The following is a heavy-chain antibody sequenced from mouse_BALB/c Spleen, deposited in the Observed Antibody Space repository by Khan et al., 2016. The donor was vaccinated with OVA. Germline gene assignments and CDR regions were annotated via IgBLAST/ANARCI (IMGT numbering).Heavy chain of an antibody. V-gene: IGHV1S135*01. CDR3: ARHGYVAWFAY. J-gene: IGHJ3*01. CDR2: IDPFNGDT. CDR1: GYSFTSYY. D-gene: IGHD2-14*01. Sequence: EVQLQQSGPELMKPGTSVKISCKASGYSFTSYYIHWVKQSHGKSLEWIGYIDPFNGDTNYNQKFKGKATLTVDKSSSTAYMHLSSLTSADSAVLYCARHGYVAWFAYWGQGTLVTVSS.